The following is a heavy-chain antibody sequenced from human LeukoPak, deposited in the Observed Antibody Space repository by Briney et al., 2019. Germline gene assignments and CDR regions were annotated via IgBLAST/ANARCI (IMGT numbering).Heavy chain of an antibody. CDR1: GYTFTGYY. CDR3: ARLLALIDITHAFDI. V-gene: IGHV1-2*02. J-gene: IGHJ3*02. D-gene: IGHD1-20*01. Sequence: ASVKVSCKASGYTFTGYYMHWVRQAPGQGPEWMGWINPNSGGTNYAQKFQGRVTITRDASISTAYMELSRLRSDDTAVYYCARLLALIDITHAFDIWGQGTMVTVSS. CDR2: INPNSGGT.